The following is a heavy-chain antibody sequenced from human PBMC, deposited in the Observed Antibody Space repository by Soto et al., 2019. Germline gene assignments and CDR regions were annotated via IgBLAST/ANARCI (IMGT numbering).Heavy chain of an antibody. V-gene: IGHV1-46*01. CDR3: AREEMATIHRIIDY. CDR2: INPSGGST. J-gene: IGHJ4*02. Sequence: ASVKVSCKASGYTFTSYYMHWVRQAPGQGLEWMGIINPSGGSTSYAQKFQGRVTMTRDTSTSTVYMELSSLRSEDTAVYYCAREEMATIHRIIDYWGQGTLGTAPQ. CDR1: GYTFTSYY. D-gene: IGHD5-12*01.